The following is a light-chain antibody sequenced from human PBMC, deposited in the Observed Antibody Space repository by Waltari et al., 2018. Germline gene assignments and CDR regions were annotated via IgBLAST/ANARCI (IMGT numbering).Light chain of an antibody. V-gene: IGLV2-11*01. CDR3: CTYTGGYTWV. Sequence: QSALTQPRSVSGSPGQSVTISCTGTSGDIGDHDRVSWYQQPPGTAPKLMIYEVSKRPSGVPDRFSGSKSGYTASLTISGLQPDDEADYYCCTYTGGYTWVFGGGTKLTVL. CDR1: SGDIGDHDR. J-gene: IGLJ3*02. CDR2: EVS.